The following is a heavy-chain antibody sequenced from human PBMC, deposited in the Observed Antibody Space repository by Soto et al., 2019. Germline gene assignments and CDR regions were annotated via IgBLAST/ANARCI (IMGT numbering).Heavy chain of an antibody. D-gene: IGHD3-22*01. CDR1: GFTFISYA. J-gene: IGHJ1*01. CDR3: ARDRVESGYPEYFQH. V-gene: IGHV3-23*01. CDR2: ISGSGGST. Sequence: GGSLRLSCAASGFTFISYAMSWVRQAPGKGLEWVSAISGSGGSTYYADSVKGRFTISRDNSKNTLYLQMNSLRAEDTAVYYCARDRVESGYPEYFQHWGQGTLVTVSS.